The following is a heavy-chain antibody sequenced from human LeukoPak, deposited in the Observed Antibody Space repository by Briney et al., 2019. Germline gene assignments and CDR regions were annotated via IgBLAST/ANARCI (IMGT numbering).Heavy chain of an antibody. D-gene: IGHD3-10*01. CDR3: ARLFLRFGEFSFDY. J-gene: IGHJ4*02. Sequence: PSETLSLTCTVSGGSIISSSYYWGWIRQPPGKGLERIGSMYYTGSTYYNSSLKSRVSISVDTSKNYFSLKVSSVTAADTAVYYCARLFLRFGEFSFDYWGQGTLVTVSS. V-gene: IGHV4-39*02. CDR1: GGSIISSSYY. CDR2: MYYTGST.